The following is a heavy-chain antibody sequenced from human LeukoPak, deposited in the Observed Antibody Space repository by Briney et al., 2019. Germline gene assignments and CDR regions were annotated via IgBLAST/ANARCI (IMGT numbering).Heavy chain of an antibody. CDR3: ARENPVWSGLYYYYGMDV. D-gene: IGHD3-3*01. V-gene: IGHV4-31*03. Sequence: SQTLSLTCTVSGGSISSGGYYWNWIRQHPGKGLEWIGYIYYRGSTYYNPSLKSRVTISVDTSKNQFSLKLSSVTAADTAVYYCARENPVWSGLYYYYGMDVWGQGTTVTVSS. CDR2: IYYRGST. CDR1: GGSISSGGYY. J-gene: IGHJ6*02.